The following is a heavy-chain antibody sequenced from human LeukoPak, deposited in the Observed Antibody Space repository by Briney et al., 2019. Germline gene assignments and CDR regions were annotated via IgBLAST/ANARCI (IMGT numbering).Heavy chain of an antibody. Sequence: PGGSLRLSCAASGFTFSNHATNWVRQAPGKGLEWVSGISGSATDSYYADSVKGRFTISRDNSKNTLYLQMNSLRAEDTALYYCANLDSYYYGSRSPFDYWGQGTLVTVSS. CDR1: GFTFSNHA. J-gene: IGHJ4*02. D-gene: IGHD3-10*01. CDR2: ISGSATDS. V-gene: IGHV3-23*01. CDR3: ANLDSYYYGSRSPFDY.